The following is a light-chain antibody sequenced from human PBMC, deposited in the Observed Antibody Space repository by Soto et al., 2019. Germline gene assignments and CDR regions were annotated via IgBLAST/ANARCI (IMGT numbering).Light chain of an antibody. CDR2: DAS. CDR3: QQRSNWALT. V-gene: IGKV3-11*01. Sequence: EIVMTQSPATLSLSPGERATLSCRASQSVSSYLAWYQQKPGQAPRLLIYDASNRASGIPARFSGSGSGTDFTPTISSLEPEDFVVYYCQQRSNWALTFGGGTKVEIK. CDR1: QSVSSY. J-gene: IGKJ4*01.